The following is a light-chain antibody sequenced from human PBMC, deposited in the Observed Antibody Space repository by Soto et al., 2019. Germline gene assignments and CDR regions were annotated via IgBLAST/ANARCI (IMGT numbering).Light chain of an antibody. CDR1: QGISSY. V-gene: IGKV1-8*01. CDR2: AAS. J-gene: IGKJ5*01. Sequence: AIRMTQSPSSFSASTGDRVTITCRATQGISSYLAWYQQKPGKAPKLLIYAASTLQSGVPSRFSGSGSGTDFTLTISCLHSEDFATYDCQQYYSYPITFGQGTRLEIK. CDR3: QQYYSYPIT.